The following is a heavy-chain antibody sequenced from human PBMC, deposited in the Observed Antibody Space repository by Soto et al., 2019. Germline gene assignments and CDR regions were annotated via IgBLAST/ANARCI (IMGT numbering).Heavy chain of an antibody. V-gene: IGHV1-69*13. CDR1: GGTFSSYA. J-gene: IGHJ6*02. D-gene: IGHD1-26*01. CDR2: IIPIFGTA. CDR3: ARDSGSYSYYYGMDV. Sequence: GASVKVSCKASGGTFSSYAISWVRQAPGQGLEWMGGIIPIFGTANYAQKFQGRVTITADESTSTAYMELSSLRSEDTAVYYCARDSGSYSYYYGMDVWGQGTTVTVSS.